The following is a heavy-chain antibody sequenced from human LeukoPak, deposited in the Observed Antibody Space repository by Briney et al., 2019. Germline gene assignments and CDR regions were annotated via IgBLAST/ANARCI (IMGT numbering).Heavy chain of an antibody. CDR2: ISGPGPST. Sequence: GGSLRLSCAASGFSFRRYAMNWVRQAPGRGLEWVAVISGPGPSTVYADSVKGRFTISRDNSKNTLFLQLDSLRVQDTAIYYCAKEEMPHAFDLWGQGTMVTVSS. D-gene: IGHD5-24*01. J-gene: IGHJ3*01. V-gene: IGHV3-23*01. CDR3: AKEEMPHAFDL. CDR1: GFSFRRYA.